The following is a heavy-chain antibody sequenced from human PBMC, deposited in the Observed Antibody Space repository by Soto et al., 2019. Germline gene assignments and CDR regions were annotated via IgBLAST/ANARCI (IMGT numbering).Heavy chain of an antibody. CDR3: ARQGSGFDRYFES. Sequence: PSETLSLTCTVSGGSISSYYWSWIRQPPGKGLEWIGYIYYSGSTNYNPSLKSRVTISVDTSKNQFSLKLRFVTAADTAVYYCARQGSGFDRYFESWGQGTLVTVSS. J-gene: IGHJ4*02. V-gene: IGHV4-59*08. CDR1: GGSISSYY. D-gene: IGHD3-22*01. CDR2: IYYSGST.